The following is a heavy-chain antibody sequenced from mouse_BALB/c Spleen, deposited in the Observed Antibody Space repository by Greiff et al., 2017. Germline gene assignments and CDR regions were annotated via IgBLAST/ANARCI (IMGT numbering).Heavy chain of an antibody. CDR1: GYTFTSYT. CDR2: INPSSGYT. V-gene: IGHV1-4*01. Sequence: QVQLQQSGAELARPGASVKMSCKASGYTFTSYTMHWVKQRPGQGLEWIGYINPSSGYTNYNQKFKDKATLTADKSSSTAYMQPSSLTSEDSAVYYCARWGTSLAMDYWGQGTSVTVSS. D-gene: IGHD6-1*01. J-gene: IGHJ4*01. CDR3: ARWGTSLAMDY.